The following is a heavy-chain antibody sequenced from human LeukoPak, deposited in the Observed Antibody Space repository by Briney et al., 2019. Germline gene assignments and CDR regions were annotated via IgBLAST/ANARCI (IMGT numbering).Heavy chain of an antibody. J-gene: IGHJ4*02. D-gene: IGHD3-3*01. CDR1: GFTFSSYW. CDR3: ARVTFWSGYRFDY. V-gene: IGHV3-7*01. Sequence: PGGSLRLSCAASGFTFSSYWTSWVRQAPGKGLEWVANIKQDGSEKYYVDSVKGRFTISRDNAKNSLYLQMNSLRAEDTAVYYCARVTFWSGYRFDYWGQGTLVTVSS. CDR2: IKQDGSEK.